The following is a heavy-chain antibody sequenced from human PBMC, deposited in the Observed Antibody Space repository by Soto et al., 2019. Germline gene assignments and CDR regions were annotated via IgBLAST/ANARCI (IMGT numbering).Heavy chain of an antibody. J-gene: IGHJ6*02. V-gene: IGHV5-51*01. Sequence: PGESLKISCKGSGYSFTSYWIGWVRQMPGKGLEWMGIIYPGDSDTRYSPSFQGQVTISADKSISTAYLQWSSLKASDTAMYYCARHIGYFDWLPHQNYGMDACGQGTTVTVSS. CDR3: ARHIGYFDWLPHQNYGMDA. D-gene: IGHD3-9*01. CDR2: IYPGDSDT. CDR1: GYSFTSYW.